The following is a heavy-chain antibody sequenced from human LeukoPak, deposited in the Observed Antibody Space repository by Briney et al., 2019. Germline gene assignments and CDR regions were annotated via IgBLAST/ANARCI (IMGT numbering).Heavy chain of an antibody. CDR3: ARDRNQYSSTFVAYFDY. CDR1: GFTFSSYS. J-gene: IGHJ4*02. Sequence: PGGSLRLSCAASGFTFSSYSMNWVRQAPGKGLEWVSSISSSSSYIYYADSVKGRFTICRDNAKNSLYLQMNSLRAEDTAVYYCARDRNQYSSTFVAYFDYWGQGTLVTVSS. V-gene: IGHV3-21*01. D-gene: IGHD6-13*01. CDR2: ISSSSSYI.